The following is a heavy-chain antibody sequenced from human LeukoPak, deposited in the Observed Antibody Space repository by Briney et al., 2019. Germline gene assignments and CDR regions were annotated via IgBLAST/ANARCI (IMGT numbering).Heavy chain of an antibody. V-gene: IGHV3-23*01. CDR2: ISGSGGST. CDR1: GFTFSTYN. Sequence: GGSLRLSCAASGFTFSTYNMNWVRQAPGKGLEWVSVISGSGGSTYYADSVKGRFTISRDNSKNTLYLQMNSLRAEDTAVYYCAKTSGGSGWYVDRFDPWGQGTLVTVSS. D-gene: IGHD6-19*01. CDR3: AKTSGGSGWYVDRFDP. J-gene: IGHJ5*02.